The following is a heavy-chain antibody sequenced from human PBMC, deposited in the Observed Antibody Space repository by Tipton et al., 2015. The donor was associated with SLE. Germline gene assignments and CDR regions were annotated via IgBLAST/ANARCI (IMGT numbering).Heavy chain of an antibody. CDR1: GYTFTNYY. CDR3: ARDWGRGRSLTEQWLAYYFDY. D-gene: IGHD6-19*01. V-gene: IGHV1-46*01. Sequence: QLVQSGAEVTKPGASVKVSCKASGYTFTNYYMHWVRQAPGQGLEWMGIINPSGGSTSYAQKFQGRVTMTRDTSTSTVYMELSSLRSEDTAVYYCARDWGRGRSLTEQWLAYYFDYWGQGTLVTVSS. CDR2: INPSGGST. J-gene: IGHJ4*02.